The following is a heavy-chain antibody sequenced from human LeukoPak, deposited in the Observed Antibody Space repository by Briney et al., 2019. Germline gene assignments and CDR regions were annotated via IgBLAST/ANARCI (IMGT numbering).Heavy chain of an antibody. D-gene: IGHD3-3*01. CDR3: ARDCRDDFWSGFDY. CDR1: GGSISSSSYY. V-gene: IGHV4-39*07. Sequence: SETLSLTCTVSGGSISSSSYYWGWIRQPPGKGLEWIGSIYYSGSTYYNPSLKSRVTISVDTSKNQFSLKLSSVTAADTAVYYCARDCRDDFWSGFDYWGQGTLVTVSS. CDR2: IYYSGST. J-gene: IGHJ4*02.